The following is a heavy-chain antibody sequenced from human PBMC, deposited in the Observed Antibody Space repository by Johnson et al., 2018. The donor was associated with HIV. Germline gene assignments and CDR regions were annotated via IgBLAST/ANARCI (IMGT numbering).Heavy chain of an antibody. CDR3: ARGRTAAGFDAFDI. CDR2: LYWNGRST. V-gene: IGHV3-20*04. CDR1: GFTFDDSG. J-gene: IGHJ3*02. Sequence: EVQLVESGGGLVQPWGSLRLSCAASGFTFDDSGMSWVRQAPGTGLACVSGLYWNGRSTGYADSVKGRFTISRDNAKNSLDLQMNSLRAKDTALYYGARGRTAAGFDAFDIWGQGTMVTVSS. D-gene: IGHD6-13*01.